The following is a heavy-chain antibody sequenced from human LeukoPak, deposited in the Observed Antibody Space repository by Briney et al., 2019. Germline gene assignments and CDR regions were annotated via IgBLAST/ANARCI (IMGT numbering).Heavy chain of an antibody. CDR1: GYTFTDYY. V-gene: IGHV1-2*02. Sequence: ASVKVSCKASGYTFTDYYINWVRQAPGQGLEWMGWIDPNSGGTNHAQKFQGRVTMTRDTSISTAYMELSSLRSGDTAMYYCTRALGSDYWGQGTLVTVSS. CDR2: IDPNSGGT. J-gene: IGHJ4*02. D-gene: IGHD1-26*01. CDR3: TRALGSDY.